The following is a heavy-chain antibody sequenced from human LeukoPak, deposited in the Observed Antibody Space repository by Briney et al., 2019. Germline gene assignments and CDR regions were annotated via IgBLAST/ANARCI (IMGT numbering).Heavy chain of an antibody. D-gene: IGHD3-10*01. CDR1: GYTFTSYD. CDR2: MNPNSGNT. J-gene: IGHJ6*03. CDR3: ARGSGSGSYGPWDYYYYMDV. V-gene: IGHV1-8*01. Sequence: ASVKVSCKASGYTFTSYDISWVRQATGQGLEWMGWMNPNSGNTGYAQKFQGRVTMTRNTSISTAYMELSSLRSEDTAVYYCARGSGSGSYGPWDYYYYMDVWGKGTTVTISS.